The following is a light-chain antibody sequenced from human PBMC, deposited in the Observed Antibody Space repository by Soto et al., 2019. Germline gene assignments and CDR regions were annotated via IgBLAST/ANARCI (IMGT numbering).Light chain of an antibody. Sequence: QSALTQPASVSGSPGQSITISCSGSSSDVGGYNYVSWYQQHPGKAPKLMIYDVSNRPSGVSNRFSGSKSGNTASLTISGLQAEDEAEYYCSSYTITSTPVVFGGGTTLTVL. CDR1: SSDVGGYNY. V-gene: IGLV2-14*03. J-gene: IGLJ3*02. CDR3: SSYTITSTPVV. CDR2: DVS.